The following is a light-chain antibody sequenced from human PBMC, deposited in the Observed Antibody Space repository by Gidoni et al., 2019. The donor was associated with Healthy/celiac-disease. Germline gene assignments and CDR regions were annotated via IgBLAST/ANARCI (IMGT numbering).Light chain of an antibody. CDR3: SSYTSSSTPPYV. CDR2: DVS. Sequence: QSALTQPASVSGSPGQSITISCTGPSSDVGGYNYVSWYQQHPGKAPKLMIYDVSNRPSGVSNRFSGSKSGNTASLTISGLQAEDEDDYYCSSYTSSSTPPYVCGTGTKVTVL. J-gene: IGLJ1*01. CDR1: SSDVGGYNY. V-gene: IGLV2-14*03.